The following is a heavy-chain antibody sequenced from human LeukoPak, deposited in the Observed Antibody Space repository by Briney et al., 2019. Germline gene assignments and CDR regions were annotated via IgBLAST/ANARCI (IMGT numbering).Heavy chain of an antibody. CDR1: GFAFSFFA. Sequence: GGSLRLSCEASGFAFSFFAMSWLRQPPGKGLEWVSTRNANSGTRSYAASVRGRFTISRANSKTTVYLQLNTLRAEDTAVYYCARDRVDCSTTGCYLWVLDFWGQGTLVTVSS. D-gene: IGHD2-2*01. J-gene: IGHJ4*02. CDR2: RNANSGTR. CDR3: ARDRVDCSTTGCYLWVLDF. V-gene: IGHV3-23*01.